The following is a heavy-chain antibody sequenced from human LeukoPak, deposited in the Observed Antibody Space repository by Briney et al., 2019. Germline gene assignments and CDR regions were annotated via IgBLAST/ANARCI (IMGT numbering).Heavy chain of an antibody. CDR1: GYSISSDYY. CDR3: ARRPYYYYYMDV. D-gene: IGHD6-6*01. V-gene: IGHV4-38-2*01. CDR2: IYHSGSA. Sequence: SETLSLTCAVSGYSISSDYYWGWIRLPPGKGLEWIGTIYHSGSAYYNPSLKSRVTLLVDTSNNQFSLRLSSVTATDTAVYYCARRPYYYYYMDVWGKGTTVTVPS. J-gene: IGHJ6*03.